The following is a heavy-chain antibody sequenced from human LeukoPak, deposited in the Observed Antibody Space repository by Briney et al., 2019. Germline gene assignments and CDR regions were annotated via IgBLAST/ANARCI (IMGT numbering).Heavy chain of an antibody. CDR1: GFIFSNYW. Sequence: PGGSLRLSCAASGFIFSNYWMSWVRQAPGQGLECVATIKLDGSEKSYVDSVKGRFTTSRDNTKNSLYLQMNSLRAEDTGVYYCARDVLVRPLRYYFDFWGQGALVTVSS. CDR2: IKLDGSEK. CDR3: ARDVLVRPLRYYFDF. V-gene: IGHV3-7*01. J-gene: IGHJ4*02. D-gene: IGHD1-1*01.